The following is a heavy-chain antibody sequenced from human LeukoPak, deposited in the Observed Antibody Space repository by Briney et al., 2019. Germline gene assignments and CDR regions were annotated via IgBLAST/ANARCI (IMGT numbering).Heavy chain of an antibody. D-gene: IGHD3-10*01. CDR2: ISSSSSYI. Sequence: GGSLRLSCAASGFTFRSSTMNWVRQAPGKGPEWVSSISSSSSYIYYADSMKGRFTISRDNAKNSLYLQMNSLRAEDTAVYYCARDDGYYGSGSYYAIDYWGQGTLVTVSS. CDR1: GFTFRSST. J-gene: IGHJ4*02. V-gene: IGHV3-21*06. CDR3: ARDDGYYGSGSYYAIDY.